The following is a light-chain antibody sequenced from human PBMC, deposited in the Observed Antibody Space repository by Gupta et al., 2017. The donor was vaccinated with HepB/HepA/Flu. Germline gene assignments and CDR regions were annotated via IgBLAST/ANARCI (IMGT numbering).Light chain of an antibody. CDR1: SSDVGGYNY. CDR3: SSDTSSSTVV. V-gene: IGLV2-14*01. CDR2: DVS. J-gene: IGLJ3*02. Sequence: QSALTQPASVSGSPGPSITISCTGTSSDVGGYNYVSWYQQHPGKAHKLMIYDVSNRPAGVSNRFSGSKSGNTASLTISGRQAEDEADYYCSSDTSSSTVVFGGGTKLTVL.